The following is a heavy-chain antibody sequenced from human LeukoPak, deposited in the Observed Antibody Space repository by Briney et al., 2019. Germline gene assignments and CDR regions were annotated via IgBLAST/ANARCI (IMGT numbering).Heavy chain of an antibody. D-gene: IGHD3-3*01. CDR1: GDSISNYY. CDR3: GRDQSSADSTFYDGYYHGWFDP. Sequence: PSETLSLTCTVAGDSISNYYWSWIRPSAGKGWEWLGRVHVSVSSNFNPSPKSRAFISIDNSKNQFSLELTSVTAADTAVYYWGRDQSSADSTFYDGYYHGWFDPWGQGTLVTVSS. V-gene: IGHV4-4*07. J-gene: IGHJ5*02. CDR2: VHVSVSS.